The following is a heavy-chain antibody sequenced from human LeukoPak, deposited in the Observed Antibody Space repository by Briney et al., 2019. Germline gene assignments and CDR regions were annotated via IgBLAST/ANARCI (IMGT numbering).Heavy chain of an antibody. CDR2: INSDGSST. V-gene: IGHV3-74*01. Sequence: GGSLRLSCAASGFTFSSNWMHWVRQAPGKGLVWVSRINSDGSSTSYADSVKGRFTVPRDNAKNTLYPQMNSLRAEDTAVYYCAREAVAGTTLDYWGQGTLVTVSS. J-gene: IGHJ4*02. D-gene: IGHD6-19*01. CDR1: GFTFSSNW. CDR3: AREAVAGTTLDY.